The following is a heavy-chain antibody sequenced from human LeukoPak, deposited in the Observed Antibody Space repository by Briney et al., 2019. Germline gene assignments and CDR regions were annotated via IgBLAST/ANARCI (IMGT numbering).Heavy chain of an antibody. CDR3: ATSRVTYAPFDY. CDR2: IYSDGTE. V-gene: IGHV3-53*01. J-gene: IGHJ4*02. Sequence: AESLTLSCAASGFIVSTNYMSWVRQAPGKGLEWVSIIYSDGTEYYADSVKGRFTISGDNSKNTLYLKMNSLRAEDTAVYYCATSRVTYAPFDYWGQGTLVSVSS. D-gene: IGHD5-24*01. CDR1: GFIVSTNY.